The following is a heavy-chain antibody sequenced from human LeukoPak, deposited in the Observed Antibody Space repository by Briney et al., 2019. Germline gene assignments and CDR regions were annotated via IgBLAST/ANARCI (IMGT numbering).Heavy chain of an antibody. D-gene: IGHD3-10*01. CDR3: ARDSESYYGSGSYSPTGGMDV. J-gene: IGHJ6*02. V-gene: IGHV4-59*01. CDR1: GGSISSYY. CDR2: TYYSGST. Sequence: SETLSLTCTVSGGSISSYYWSWIRQPPGKGLEWIGYTYYSGSTNYNPSLKSRVTISVDTSKNQFSLKLSSVTAADTAVYYCARDSESYYGSGSYSPTGGMDVWGQGTTVTVSS.